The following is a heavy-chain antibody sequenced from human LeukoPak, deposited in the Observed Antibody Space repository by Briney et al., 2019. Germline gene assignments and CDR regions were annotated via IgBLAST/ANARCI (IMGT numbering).Heavy chain of an antibody. Sequence: HTGRSLRLSCAASGFTFDDYAFLWVRQAPGKGLEWVSGISWNSGSIGYADSVKGRFTISRDNAKNSLYLQMNSLRAEDTALYCCAKDNTRRSTNFYYYYYMDVWGKGTTVIVSS. CDR1: GFTFDDYA. CDR3: AKDNTRRSTNFYYYYYMDV. V-gene: IGHV3-9*01. D-gene: IGHD2-8*01. CDR2: ISWNSGSI. J-gene: IGHJ6*03.